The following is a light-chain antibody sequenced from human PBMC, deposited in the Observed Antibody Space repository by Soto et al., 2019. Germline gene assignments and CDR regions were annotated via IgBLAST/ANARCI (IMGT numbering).Light chain of an antibody. J-gene: IGLJ1*01. CDR2: GVN. CDR1: SSDVGGYEY. V-gene: IGLV2-11*01. CDR3: CSYAGSPFYV. Sequence: QSVLTQPRSVSGSPGQSVTISCTGTSSDVGGYEYVSWYQQHPGKAPKLMIYGVNKRPPGVPDRFSGTRSGNTASLTISGLQTEDEADYYCCSYAGSPFYVFGIGTKVTVL.